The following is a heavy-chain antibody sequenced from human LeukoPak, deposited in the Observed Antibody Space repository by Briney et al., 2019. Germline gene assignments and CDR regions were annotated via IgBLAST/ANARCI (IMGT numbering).Heavy chain of an antibody. J-gene: IGHJ4*02. CDR2: IYYSGST. V-gene: IGHV4-31*03. CDR1: GGSISSGGYY. D-gene: IGHD3-16*01. Sequence: SQTLSLTCTVSGGSISSGGYYWSWIRQHPGKCLEWIGYIYYSGSTYYNPSLKSRVTISVDTSKNQFSLKLSSVTAADTAVYYCARDGWSGGATDYWGQGTLVTVSS. CDR3: ARDGWSGGATDY.